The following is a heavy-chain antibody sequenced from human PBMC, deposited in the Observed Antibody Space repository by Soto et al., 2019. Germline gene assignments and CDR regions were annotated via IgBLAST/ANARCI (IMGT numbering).Heavy chain of an antibody. CDR3: ARGRWLAPYYYYYGMDV. V-gene: IGHV6-1*01. CDR2: TYYRSKWYN. Sequence: SQTLSLTCAISGDSDSSNSAAWNWIRQSPSRGLEWLGRTYYRSKWYNDYAVSVKSRITINPDTSKNQFSLQLNSVTPEDTAVYYCARGRWLAPYYYYYGMDVWGQGTTVTVSS. CDR1: GDSDSSNSAA. D-gene: IGHD6-19*01. J-gene: IGHJ6*02.